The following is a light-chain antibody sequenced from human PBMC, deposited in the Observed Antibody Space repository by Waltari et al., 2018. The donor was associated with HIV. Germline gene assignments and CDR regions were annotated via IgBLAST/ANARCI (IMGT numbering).Light chain of an antibody. V-gene: IGKV1-39*01. Sequence: DIQMTQSPSSLSASVGDKVTITCRASQTIIAYLNWYQQETSKPPKLLISGASTLQSGVSSRFSGSGSGTDFTLTIANLQPEDFVTYFCQQGYSTPWTFGQGTKLNI. CDR2: GAS. CDR1: QTIIAY. J-gene: IGKJ2*02. CDR3: QQGYSTPWT.